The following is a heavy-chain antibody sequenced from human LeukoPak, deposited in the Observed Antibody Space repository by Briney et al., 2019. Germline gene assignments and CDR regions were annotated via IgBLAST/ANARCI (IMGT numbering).Heavy chain of an antibody. CDR2: IYTSGST. CDR1: GGSISSGSYY. D-gene: IGHD3-16*01. Sequence: SQTLSLTCTVSGGSISSGSYYWSWIRQPAGKGLEWIGRIYTSGSTNYNPSLKSRVTISVDTSKNQFSLKLSSVTAADTAVYYCARAGITRNWFDPWGQGTLVTVSS. J-gene: IGHJ5*02. V-gene: IGHV4-61*02. CDR3: ARAGITRNWFDP.